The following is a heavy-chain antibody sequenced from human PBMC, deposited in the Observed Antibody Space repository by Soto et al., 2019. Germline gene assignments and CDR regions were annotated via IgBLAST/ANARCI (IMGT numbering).Heavy chain of an antibody. Sequence: QVQLVESGGGVVQPGRSLRLSCAASESTFSNSGMHWVRQAPGKGLKWVAVISNDGSDKYYADSVKGRFTISRENSKKTLFLQMNSLRPEDTAVYYCARAPRGFRAYDASLQIDSWGQGTLVTVSS. J-gene: IGHJ4*02. D-gene: IGHD5-12*01. CDR3: ARAPRGFRAYDASLQIDS. CDR1: ESTFSNSG. V-gene: IGHV3-30*03. CDR2: ISNDGSDK.